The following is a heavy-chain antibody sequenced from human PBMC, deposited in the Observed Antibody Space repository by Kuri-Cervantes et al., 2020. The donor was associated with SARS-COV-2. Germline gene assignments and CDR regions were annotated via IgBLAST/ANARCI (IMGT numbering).Heavy chain of an antibody. D-gene: IGHD2-2*01. Sequence: GESLKISCAASGFTVSSNYMSWVRQAPGKGLEWVSVIYSGGSTYYADSVKGRFTISRDNSKNTLYLQMNSLRAEDTAVYYCARGVRVGSSASCCNFDYWGQGTLVTVSS. J-gene: IGHJ4*02. V-gene: IGHV3-66*01. CDR2: IYSGGST. CDR1: GFTVSSNY. CDR3: ARGVRVGSSASCCNFDY.